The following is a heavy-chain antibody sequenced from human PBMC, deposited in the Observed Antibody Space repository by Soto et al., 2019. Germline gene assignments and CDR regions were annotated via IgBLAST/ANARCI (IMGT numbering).Heavy chain of an antibody. CDR3: ARPEYSSSSYGMDV. Sequence: HPGGSLRLSCAASVFTFSSYSMNWVRQAPGKGLEWVSYISSSSSTIYYADSVKGRFTISRDNAKNSLYLQMNSLRDEDTAVYYCARPEYSSSSYGMDVWGQGTTVTVSS. D-gene: IGHD6-6*01. V-gene: IGHV3-48*02. J-gene: IGHJ6*02. CDR2: ISSSSSTI. CDR1: VFTFSSYS.